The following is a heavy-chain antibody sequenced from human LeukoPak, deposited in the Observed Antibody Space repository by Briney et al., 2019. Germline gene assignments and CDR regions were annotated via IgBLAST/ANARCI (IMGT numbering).Heavy chain of an antibody. CDR3: AREFEDGNNSEYYSDY. J-gene: IGHJ4*02. Sequence: ASVKVSCKAFGYTFTSNYMHWVRQAPGEGPEWMGVISPSGGSTTYAQKFQGRVTLTRDMSTSTDYLELSSLRSEDTAVYYCAREFEDGNNSEYYSDYWGQGTLVTVSS. V-gene: IGHV1-46*01. D-gene: IGHD5-24*01. CDR2: ISPSGGST. CDR1: GYTFTSNY.